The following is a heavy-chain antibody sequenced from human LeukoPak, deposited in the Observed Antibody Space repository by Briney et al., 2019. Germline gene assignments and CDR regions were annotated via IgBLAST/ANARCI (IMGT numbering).Heavy chain of an antibody. V-gene: IGHV3-74*01. CDR1: GFTFATTW. CDR2: INNDGSST. Sequence: GGSLRLSCAASGFTFATTWMHWVRQAPGKGLVWVSLINNDGSSTNYADSVKGRFTISRDNAKNTLYLQMKSPRAEDTAVYYCVIGGTYGSGSWGQGTLVTVSS. CDR3: VIGGTYGSGS. J-gene: IGHJ4*02. D-gene: IGHD3-10*01.